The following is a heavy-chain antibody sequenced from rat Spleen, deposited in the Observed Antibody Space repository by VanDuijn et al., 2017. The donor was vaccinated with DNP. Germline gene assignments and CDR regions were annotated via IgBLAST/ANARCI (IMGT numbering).Heavy chain of an antibody. CDR2: ISTSGSRA. D-gene: IGHD1-4*01. V-gene: IGHV5-31*01. Sequence: EVQLVESGGGLVQPGRSLKLSCVASGFTFNNYWMIWIRQAPKKGLEWVATISTSGSRAYYPDSVKGRFTISRDDAKSSLYLQMNSLKSEDTATYYCARSRLPGHYPFACWGQGTLVTVSS. J-gene: IGHJ3*01. CDR1: GFTFNNYW. CDR3: ARSRLPGHYPFAC.